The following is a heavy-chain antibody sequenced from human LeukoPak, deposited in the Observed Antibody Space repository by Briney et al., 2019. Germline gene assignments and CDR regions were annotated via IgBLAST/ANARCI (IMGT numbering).Heavy chain of an antibody. V-gene: IGHV3-30*14. J-gene: IGHJ4*02. CDR2: ISYDGSNK. Sequence: GGSLRLSCAASGFTVSSNYMSWVRQAPGKGLEWVAVISYDGSNKYYADSVKGRFTISRDNAKNTLYLQMNSLRAEDTAVYYCARQQLASFDYWGQGILVTISS. CDR1: GFTVSSNY. CDR3: ARQQLASFDY. D-gene: IGHD6-13*01.